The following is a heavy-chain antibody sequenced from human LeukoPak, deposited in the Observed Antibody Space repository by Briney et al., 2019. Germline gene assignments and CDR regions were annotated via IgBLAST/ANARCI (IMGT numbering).Heavy chain of an antibody. V-gene: IGHV1-2*02. Sequence: ASVKVSCKASGYTFTSYGISWVRQAPGQGLEWMGWINPNSGGTNYAQKFQGRVTMTRDTSISTAYMELSRLRSDDTAVYYCARDPYGDYAAPYYYYHMDVWGKGTTVTVSS. J-gene: IGHJ6*03. CDR2: INPNSGGT. CDR1: GYTFTSYG. D-gene: IGHD4-17*01. CDR3: ARDPYGDYAAPYYYYHMDV.